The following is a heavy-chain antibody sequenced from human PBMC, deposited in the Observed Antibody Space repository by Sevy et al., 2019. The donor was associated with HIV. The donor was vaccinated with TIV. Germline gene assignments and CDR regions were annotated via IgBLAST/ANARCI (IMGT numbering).Heavy chain of an antibody. CDR2: ISSSSSTI. V-gene: IGHV3-48*01. Sequence: GGSLRLSCAASGFTFSSYSMNWVRQAPGKGLEWVSYISSSSSTIYYADSVKGRFTISRDNAKNSLYLQMNSLRAEDTAVYYCARGRCSTSCYAFDYWGQGTLVTVSS. D-gene: IGHD2-2*01. J-gene: IGHJ4*02. CDR1: GFTFSSYS. CDR3: ARGRCSTSCYAFDY.